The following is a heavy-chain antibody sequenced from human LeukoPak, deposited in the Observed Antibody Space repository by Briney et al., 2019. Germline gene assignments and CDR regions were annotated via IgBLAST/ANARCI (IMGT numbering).Heavy chain of an antibody. Sequence: SVNVSCKASGGTFSSYAISWVRQAPGQGLEWMGGIIPIFGTANYAQKFQGRVTITADESTSTAYMELSSLRSEDTAVYYCARDLDWSLATPPGSWGQGTLVTVSS. CDR1: GGTFSSYA. D-gene: IGHD2-21*01. V-gene: IGHV1-69*13. CDR3: ARDLDWSLATPPGS. J-gene: IGHJ5*02. CDR2: IIPIFGTA.